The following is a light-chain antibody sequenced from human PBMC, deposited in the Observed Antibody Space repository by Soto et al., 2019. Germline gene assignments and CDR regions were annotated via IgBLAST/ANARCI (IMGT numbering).Light chain of an antibody. V-gene: IGKV3-15*01. CDR1: QSISSN. CDR3: QQYNSYRT. J-gene: IGKJ1*01. Sequence: EIVMTQSPATLSVSPGESATLSCRASQSISSNLAWYQQKPGQAPRLLIYGASNRATGIPARFSGSGSGTEFTLTISSLQPDDFATYYCQQYNSYRTFGQGTKVDI. CDR2: GAS.